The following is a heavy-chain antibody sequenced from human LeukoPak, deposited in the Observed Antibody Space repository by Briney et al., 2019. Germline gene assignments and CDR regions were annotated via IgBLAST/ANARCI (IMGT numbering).Heavy chain of an antibody. Sequence: ASVRVSCKASGYTFTSYYTHWVRQAPGQGLEWMGIINPSGGSTSYAQKFRGRVTMTRDMSTSTVYMELSSLRSEDTAVYYCARGNYDFWSGYYGYYMDVWGKGTTVTVSS. J-gene: IGHJ6*03. CDR1: GYTFTSYY. D-gene: IGHD3-3*01. CDR3: ARGNYDFWSGYYGYYMDV. CDR2: INPSGGST. V-gene: IGHV1-46*01.